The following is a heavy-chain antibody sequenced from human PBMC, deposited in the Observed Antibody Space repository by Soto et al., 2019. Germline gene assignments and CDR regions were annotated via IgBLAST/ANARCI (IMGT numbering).Heavy chain of an antibody. J-gene: IGHJ1*01. V-gene: IGHV1-18*01. CDR2: ISAYNGNT. CDR3: ARLPLTYYYDSSGYMFQH. Sequence: QVQLVQSGAEVKKPGASVKVSCKASGYTFTSYGISWVRQAPGQGLEWMGWISAYNGNTNYAQKLQGRVTMTTDTSTSTASMEMRSVRSDDTAVYYCARLPLTYYYDSSGYMFQHWGQGTLVTVSS. D-gene: IGHD3-22*01. CDR1: GYTFTSYG.